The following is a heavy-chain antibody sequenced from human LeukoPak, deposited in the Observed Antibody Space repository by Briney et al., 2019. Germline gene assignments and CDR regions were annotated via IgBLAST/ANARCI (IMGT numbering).Heavy chain of an antibody. CDR2: IYPGDSDT. CDR1: GYHFTSYW. D-gene: IGHD2-2*01. CDR3: ARQGWSSTAYCFIDV. V-gene: IGHV5-51*01. Sequence: GESLKTSCKGSGYHFTSYWIVWVRQMPAKGLEWMGIIYPGDSDTRYSPSFQGQVTISADKSISTAYLQWSSLKASDTAMYYCARQGWSSTAYCFIDVWRKGTTVTVSS. J-gene: IGHJ6*03.